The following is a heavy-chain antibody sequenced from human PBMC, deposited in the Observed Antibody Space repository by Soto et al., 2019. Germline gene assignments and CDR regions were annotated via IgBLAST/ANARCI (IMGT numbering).Heavy chain of an antibody. Sequence: QITLKESGPTLVKPTQSLTLTCTVSGFSLSGDGVGVGWIRQPPGKALEWLALIYWDDDQRYSPSLKTRLTITKDTSKNQVVLTMTNTDPVDTATYYCAHAFGGTSWPNDAFDIWGQGTVVTVSS. CDR2: IYWDDDQ. V-gene: IGHV2-5*02. CDR3: AHAFGGTSWPNDAFDI. J-gene: IGHJ3*02. CDR1: GFSLSGDGVG. D-gene: IGHD3-3*02.